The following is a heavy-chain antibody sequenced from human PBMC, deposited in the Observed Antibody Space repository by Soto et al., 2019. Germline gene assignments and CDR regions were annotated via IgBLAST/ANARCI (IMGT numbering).Heavy chain of an antibody. V-gene: IGHV4-30-4*01. D-gene: IGHD3-22*01. CDR2: IYYSGST. J-gene: IGHJ4*02. CDR3: ARYPRSSGYYPDY. Sequence: QVQVQESGPGLVKPSQTLSLTCTVSGGSISSGDYYWSWIRQPPGKGLEWIGYIYYSGSTYYKPSLKSRVIISADTSKNQISLRLSSVTAADTAVYDCARYPRSSGYYPDYWGQGPLVTVSS. CDR1: GGSISSGDYY.